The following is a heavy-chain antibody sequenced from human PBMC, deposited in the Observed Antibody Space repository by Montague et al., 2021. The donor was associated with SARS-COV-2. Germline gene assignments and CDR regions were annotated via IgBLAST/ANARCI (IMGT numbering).Heavy chain of an antibody. V-gene: IGHV4-39*07. CDR2: IHIGGTS. CDR1: GDSISSGGYF. J-gene: IGHJ4*02. CDR3: ARSRDWYLGN. D-gene: IGHD3-9*01. Sequence: SETLSLTCTVSGDSISSGGYFWGWIREPPGKGLEWIASIHIGGTSYLXPSLKSRVTISIDSSKNQFSLNVTSVTAADTAVYSCARSRDWYLGNWGQGTLATVSS.